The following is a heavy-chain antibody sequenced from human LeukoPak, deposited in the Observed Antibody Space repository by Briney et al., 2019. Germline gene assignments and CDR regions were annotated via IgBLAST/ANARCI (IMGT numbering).Heavy chain of an antibody. CDR2: IYHSCST. D-gene: IGHD4-23*01. Sequence: IYHSCSTYYNPSLKIRVNISVDTSKNQFSLKLSSVTAADTAVYYCARHVLRGNSFHYFDYWGQGTLVTVSS. CDR3: ARHVLRGNSFHYFDY. V-gene: IGHV4-38-2*01. J-gene: IGHJ4*02.